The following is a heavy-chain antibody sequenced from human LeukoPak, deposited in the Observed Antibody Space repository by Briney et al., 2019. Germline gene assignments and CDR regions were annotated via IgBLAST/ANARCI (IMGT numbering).Heavy chain of an antibody. J-gene: IGHJ4*02. CDR2: INPNSGDT. CDR1: GYTFTGYY. Sequence: GASVKVSCKASGYTFTGYYMHWVRQAPGQGLEWMGWINPNSGDTNYAQKFQGWVTMTRDTSISTAYMELSRLRFDDTAVYYCARVQARGPLIAPFDYWGQGTLVTVSS. CDR3: ARVQARGPLIAPFDY. V-gene: IGHV1-2*04. D-gene: IGHD3-16*01.